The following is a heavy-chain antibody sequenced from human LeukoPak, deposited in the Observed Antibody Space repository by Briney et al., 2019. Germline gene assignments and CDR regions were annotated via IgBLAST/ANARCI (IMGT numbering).Heavy chain of an antibody. J-gene: IGHJ5*02. CDR2: MYYSGST. Sequence: SETLSLTCSVSGGSISSSTYYWGWIRQPPGKGLEWIGSMYYSGSTYYNPSLKSRVTISVDTSKNQFSLRLSFVTAADTAVYFCARSNSGSSSWFDPWGQGTLVTVSS. CDR1: GGSISSSTYY. V-gene: IGHV4-39*01. D-gene: IGHD1-26*01. CDR3: ARSNSGSSSWFDP.